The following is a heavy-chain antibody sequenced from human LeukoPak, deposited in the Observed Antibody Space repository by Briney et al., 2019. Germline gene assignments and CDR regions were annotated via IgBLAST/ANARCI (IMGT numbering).Heavy chain of an antibody. CDR1: GFILDDYA. CDR2: ITRNSDSI. D-gene: IGHD3-16*01. Sequence: GGSLRLSCAASGFILDDYAMHCGWHAPQRGLEWVSGITRNSDSIAYGDSVKGRFTISRENAKNSLYLQMNSLRAEDMAFYYCAKGGGGRLRYYYYMDVWGKGTTVTVSS. J-gene: IGHJ6*03. CDR3: AKGGGGRLRYYYYMDV. V-gene: IGHV3-9*03.